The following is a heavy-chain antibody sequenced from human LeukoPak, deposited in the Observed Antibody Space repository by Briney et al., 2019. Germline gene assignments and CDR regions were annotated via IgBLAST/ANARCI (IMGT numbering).Heavy chain of an antibody. CDR3: AKANFTAAGMDAFDI. Sequence: PGGSLRLSCAASEFTFSNYAMTWVRQAPGKGLEWVSAISGSGGSTYYADSVKGRFTISRDNSKNTLYLQMNSLRAEDTAVYYCAKANFTAAGMDAFDIWGQGTMVTVSS. J-gene: IGHJ3*02. CDR2: ISGSGGST. V-gene: IGHV3-23*01. D-gene: IGHD6-13*01. CDR1: EFTFSNYA.